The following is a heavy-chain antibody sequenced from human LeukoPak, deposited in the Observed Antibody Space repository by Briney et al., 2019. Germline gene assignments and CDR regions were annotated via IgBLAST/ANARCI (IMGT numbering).Heavy chain of an antibody. CDR2: IKSDGST. CDR1: GFTFSTYW. J-gene: IGHJ1*01. D-gene: IGHD3-3*01. Sequence: GGSLRLSCAASGFTFSTYWMHWVRQAPGKGLVWVSRIKSDGSTNYADSVKGRFTISRDNAKNTLSLQMNSLRPEGIGVYYCARAPSEIGGYYPEYFRHWGQGTLVTVSS. CDR3: ARAPSEIGGYYPEYFRH. V-gene: IGHV3-74*01.